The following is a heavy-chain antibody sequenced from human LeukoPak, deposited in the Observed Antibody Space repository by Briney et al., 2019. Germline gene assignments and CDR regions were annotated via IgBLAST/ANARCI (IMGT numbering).Heavy chain of an antibody. Sequence: GGSLRLSCAASGFTFSSYAMSWVRQAPGRGLEWVSGINDSGGTTYYADSVKGRFTIYRDNSKNTLYLLMNSLRAEDTAVYYCANFERTVAGPYNWFDPWGQGTLVTVSS. CDR3: ANFERTVAGPYNWFDP. D-gene: IGHD6-19*01. J-gene: IGHJ5*02. V-gene: IGHV3-23*01. CDR1: GFTFSSYA. CDR2: INDSGGTT.